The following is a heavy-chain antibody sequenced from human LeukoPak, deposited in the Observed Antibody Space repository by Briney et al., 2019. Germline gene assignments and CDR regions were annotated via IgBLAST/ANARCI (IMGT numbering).Heavy chain of an antibody. CDR1: GFTFDDYA. CDR3: AREGYYGSGAPGAFDI. Sequence: GGSLRLSCAASGFTFDDYAMHWVRQAPGKGLEWVSGISWNSGSMGYADSVKGRFTISRDNSKNTLYLQMNSLRAEDTAVYYCAREGYYGSGAPGAFDIWGQGTMVTVSS. CDR2: ISWNSGSM. J-gene: IGHJ3*02. V-gene: IGHV3-9*01. D-gene: IGHD3-10*01.